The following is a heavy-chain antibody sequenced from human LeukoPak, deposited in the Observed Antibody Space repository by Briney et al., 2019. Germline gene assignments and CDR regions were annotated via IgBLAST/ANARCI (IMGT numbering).Heavy chain of an antibody. CDR1: GYTFTSYD. CDR2: MNPNSGNT. V-gene: IGHV1-8*01. J-gene: IGHJ5*02. CDR3: ARGRSSSGWYVSKNWFDP. Sequence: ASVKVSCKASGYTFTSYDINWVRQATGQGLEWMGWMNPNSGNTGYAQKFQGRVTMTRNTSISTAYMELSSLRSEDTAVYYCARGRSSSGWYVSKNWFDPWGQGTLVTVSS. D-gene: IGHD6-19*01.